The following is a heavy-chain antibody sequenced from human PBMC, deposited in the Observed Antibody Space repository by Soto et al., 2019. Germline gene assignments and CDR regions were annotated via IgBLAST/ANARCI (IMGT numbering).Heavy chain of an antibody. CDR1: GFTFSSYA. J-gene: IGHJ3*02. D-gene: IGHD4-17*01. Sequence: EVQLLESGGGLVQPGGSLRLSCAASGFTFSSYAMSWVRQAPGKGLEWVSAISGSGGSTYYADSVKGRFTISRDNSKNTLSLQMNSLRAEDTAVYYCAGHYGDLYDAFDIWGQGTMVTVSS. V-gene: IGHV3-23*01. CDR2: ISGSGGST. CDR3: AGHYGDLYDAFDI.